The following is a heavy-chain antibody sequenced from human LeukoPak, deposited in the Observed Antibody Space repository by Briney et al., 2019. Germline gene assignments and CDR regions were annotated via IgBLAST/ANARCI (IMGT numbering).Heavy chain of an antibody. J-gene: IGHJ4*02. Sequence: PSETLSLNCTVSGGSISSGGYYWSWIRQHPGKGLEWIGYIYYSGSTYYNPSLKSRVTISVDTSKNQFSLKLSSVTAADTAVYYCARVSDYYGSGSYYRGFDYWGQGTLVTVSS. D-gene: IGHD3-10*01. V-gene: IGHV4-31*03. CDR2: IYYSGST. CDR3: ARVSDYYGSGSYYRGFDY. CDR1: GGSISSGGYY.